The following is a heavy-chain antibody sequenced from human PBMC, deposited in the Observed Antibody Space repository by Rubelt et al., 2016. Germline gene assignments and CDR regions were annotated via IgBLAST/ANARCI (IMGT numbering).Heavy chain of an antibody. D-gene: IGHD6-19*01. J-gene: IGHJ5*02. Sequence: QVQLVQSGAEVKKPGASVKVSCKASGYTFTSYGISWVRQAPGQGLEWMGWISAYNGNTSYAQKLQGRATMTTDTSTSTAYMELRSLRSDDTAVYYCARDKEWLATRGFQNWFDPWGQGTLVTVSS. CDR3: ARDKEWLATRGFQNWFDP. V-gene: IGHV1-18*01. CDR2: ISAYNGNT. CDR1: GYTFTSYG.